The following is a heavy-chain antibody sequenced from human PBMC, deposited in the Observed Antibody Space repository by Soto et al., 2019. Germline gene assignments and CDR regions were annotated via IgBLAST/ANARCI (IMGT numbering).Heavy chain of an antibody. Sequence: QVQLVQSGAEVKKPGASVKVSCKASGYTFTSYGISWVRQAPGQGLEWMGWISAYNGNTNYAQKLQVRGTMNKYTPMSTAYLELRSLRSDDTAVYYCEREHCSSPSCSYDAFDIWGQVTMVTVAS. CDR2: ISAYNGNT. V-gene: IGHV1-18*01. D-gene: IGHD2-2*01. J-gene: IGHJ3*02. CDR1: GYTFTSYG. CDR3: EREHCSSPSCSYDAFDI.